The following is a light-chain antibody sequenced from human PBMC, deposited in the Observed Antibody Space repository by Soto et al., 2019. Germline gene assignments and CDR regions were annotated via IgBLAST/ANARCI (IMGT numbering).Light chain of an antibody. V-gene: IGKV3-15*01. Sequence: EILMTQSPATLSVSPGERATLSCRASQSVSSSLAWYQHKPDQAPRLLIYAASTRATGVPARFSGSGSGTEFTLTISSLQSEDFAVYYCQQHNNWPLTFGQGTKVEIK. CDR1: QSVSSS. CDR2: AAS. J-gene: IGKJ1*01. CDR3: QQHNNWPLT.